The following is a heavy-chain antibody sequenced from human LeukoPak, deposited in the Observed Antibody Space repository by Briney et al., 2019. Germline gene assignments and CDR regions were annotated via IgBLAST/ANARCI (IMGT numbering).Heavy chain of an antibody. CDR2: MYYSGST. D-gene: IGHD3-22*01. Sequence: SETLSLTCSVSGDAITGSSYYWGWIRQPPGKGLEWIGSMYYSGSTYSNPSLKSRVTMSADTSKNQFSLKLSSVSAAGTAVYYCARQYYDNTGYYYFDYWGQGTLVTVSS. V-gene: IGHV4-39*01. CDR1: GDAITGSSYY. CDR3: ARQYYDNTGYYYFDY. J-gene: IGHJ4*02.